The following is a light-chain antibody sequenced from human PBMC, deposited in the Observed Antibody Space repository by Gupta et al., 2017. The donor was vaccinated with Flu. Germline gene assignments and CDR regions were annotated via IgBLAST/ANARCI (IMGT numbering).Light chain of an antibody. CDR3: CSLAGSSTFV. J-gene: IGLJ3*02. CDR2: EDT. V-gene: IGLV2-23*02. Sequence: VSWYQHHPGKAPKLVIYEDTKRPSGIASRFSGSKSDYTASLTISGLQAEDEADYYCCSLAGSSTFVFGGGTKLTVL.